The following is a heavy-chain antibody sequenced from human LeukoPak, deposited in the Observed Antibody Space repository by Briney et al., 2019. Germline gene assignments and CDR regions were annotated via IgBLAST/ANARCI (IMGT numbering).Heavy chain of an antibody. D-gene: IGHD1-1*01. J-gene: IGHJ6*02. V-gene: IGHV4-59*01. CDR3: ARVGGTNYYYYGMDV. Sequence: SQTLSLTCTVSGGSISSYYWSWIRQPPGKGLEWIGYIYDSGSNNYNPSLKSRVTISVDTSKNQFSLKLSSVTAADTAVYYCARVGGTNYYYYGMDVWGQGTTVTVSS. CDR2: IYDSGSN. CDR1: GGSISSYY.